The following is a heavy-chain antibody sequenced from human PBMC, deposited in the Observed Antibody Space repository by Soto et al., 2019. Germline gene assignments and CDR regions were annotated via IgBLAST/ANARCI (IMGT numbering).Heavy chain of an antibody. CDR3: ATMGTPVTGLYYFDY. Sequence: SETLSLTCTFSGGTIRSGNYCWSWIRQPPGKGLEWIGFISYSGTTHYSASLRSRVSISVDTSKNQFSLDLSSVTAADTAVYYCATMGTPVTGLYYFDYWGQGTLVTVS. CDR1: GGTIRSGNYC. V-gene: IGHV4-30-4*01. D-gene: IGHD4-17*01. J-gene: IGHJ4*02. CDR2: ISYSGTT.